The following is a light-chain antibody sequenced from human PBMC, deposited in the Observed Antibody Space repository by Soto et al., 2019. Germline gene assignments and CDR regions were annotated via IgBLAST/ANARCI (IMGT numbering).Light chain of an antibody. V-gene: IGKV1-9*01. J-gene: IGKJ1*01. CDR2: AAS. CDR3: LQHNSYPQT. CDR1: QGISSY. Sequence: IQLTQSPSSLSASVGDRVTITCRASQGISSYLGWYQQKPGKAPNLLIYAASTLQSGVPSRFSGGGSGTEFTLTISRMQNEDVATYYCLQHNSYPQTFGQGTKVDIK.